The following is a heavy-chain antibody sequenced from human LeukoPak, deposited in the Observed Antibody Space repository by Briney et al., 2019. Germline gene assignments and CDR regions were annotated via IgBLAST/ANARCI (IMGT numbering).Heavy chain of an antibody. CDR3: AKGVVVAASAAFDP. V-gene: IGHV3-23*01. J-gene: IGHJ5*02. CDR2: IFPSGGEI. CDR1: GFTFSTFA. D-gene: IGHD2-15*01. Sequence: PGGSLRLSCAASGFTFSTFAMIWVRQPPGKGLEWVSSIFPSGGEIHYADSVRGRFTISRDNSKSTLSLQMNSLRAEDTAIYYCAKGVVVAASAAFDPWGQGTLVTVSS.